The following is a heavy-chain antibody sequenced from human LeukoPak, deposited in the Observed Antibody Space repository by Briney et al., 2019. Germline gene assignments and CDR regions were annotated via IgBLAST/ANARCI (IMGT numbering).Heavy chain of an antibody. V-gene: IGHV3-30-3*01. D-gene: IGHD2-21*02. Sequence: GGSLRLSCAASGFTFSSYAMHWVRQAPGKGLEWVAVISYDGSNKYYADSVKGRFTISRDNSKNTLYLQMNSLRAEDTAVYYCAREAAGCGGDCYFGYWGQGTLVTVSS. CDR1: GFTFSSYA. CDR2: ISYDGSNK. J-gene: IGHJ4*02. CDR3: AREAAGCGGDCYFGY.